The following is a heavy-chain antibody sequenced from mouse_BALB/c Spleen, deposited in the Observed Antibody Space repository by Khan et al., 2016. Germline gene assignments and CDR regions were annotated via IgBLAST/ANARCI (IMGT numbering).Heavy chain of an antibody. CDR3: ARSGGSGRYYSMDY. CDR1: GYSITSDYA. V-gene: IGHV3-2*02. Sequence: EVQLQESGPGLVKPSQSLSLTCTVTGYSITSDYAWNWIRQIPGNKLEWMGYISYSGSTSYNPSLRSRISITRDTSKNQFFLHLNSVATEDTAKYYCARSGGSGRYYSMDYWGQGTSVTVSS. D-gene: IGHD1-1*02. J-gene: IGHJ4*01. CDR2: ISYSGST.